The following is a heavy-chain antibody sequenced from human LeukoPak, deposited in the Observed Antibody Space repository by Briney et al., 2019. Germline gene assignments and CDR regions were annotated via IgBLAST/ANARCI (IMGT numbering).Heavy chain of an antibody. Sequence: PGGSLRISCAASGFTFSSYSMNWVRQAPGKGLERVSSISSSSSYIYYADSVKGRFTISRDNAKNSLYLQMNSLRAEDTAVYYCARDRYSSSSRPNWFDPWGQGTLVTVSS. CDR3: ARDRYSSSSRPNWFDP. J-gene: IGHJ5*02. V-gene: IGHV3-21*01. D-gene: IGHD6-6*01. CDR1: GFTFSSYS. CDR2: ISSSSSYI.